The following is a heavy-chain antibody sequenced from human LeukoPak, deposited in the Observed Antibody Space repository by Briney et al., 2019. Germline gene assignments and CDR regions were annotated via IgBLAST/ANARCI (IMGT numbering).Heavy chain of an antibody. V-gene: IGHV4-34*01. CDR2: INHSGST. J-gene: IGHJ3*02. CDR1: GGSFSGYY. D-gene: IGHD1-26*01. Sequence: SETLSLTCAVYGGSFSGYYWSWIRQPPGKGLEWIGEINHSGSTNYNPSLKSRVTISVDASKNQFSLKLSSVTAADTAVYYCARLWEAGGAFDIWGQGTMVTVSS. CDR3: ARLWEAGGAFDI.